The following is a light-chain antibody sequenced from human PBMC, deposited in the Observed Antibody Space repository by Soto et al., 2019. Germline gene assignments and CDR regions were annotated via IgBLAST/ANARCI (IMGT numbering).Light chain of an antibody. CDR1: LSVSVY. J-gene: IGKJ5*01. V-gene: IGKV3-11*01. CDR2: DAS. CDR3: HQRQYWPPIT. Sequence: VVLTQSPATLSLSPGERATLSSRTSLSVSVYLDWYQQKPGQAPRLLISDASNRATGIPARFSGSGSGTDFTLTISSLEPEDFAVYYCHQRQYWPPITFGQGTRLEIK.